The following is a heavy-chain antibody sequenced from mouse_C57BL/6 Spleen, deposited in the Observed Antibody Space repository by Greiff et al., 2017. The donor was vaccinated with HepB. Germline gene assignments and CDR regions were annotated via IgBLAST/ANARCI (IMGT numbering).Heavy chain of an antibody. D-gene: IGHD1-1*01. J-gene: IGHJ1*03. CDR2: ISSGGSYT. CDR1: GFTFSSYG. CDR3: ARQDTTVVNWYFDV. V-gene: IGHV5-6*01. Sequence: EVQRVESGGDLVKPGGSLKLSCAASGFTFSSYGMSWVRQTPDKRLEWVATISSGGSYTYYPDSVKGRFTIAGDNAKNTLYLQMSSLKSEDTAMYYCARQDTTVVNWYFDVWGTGTTVTVSS.